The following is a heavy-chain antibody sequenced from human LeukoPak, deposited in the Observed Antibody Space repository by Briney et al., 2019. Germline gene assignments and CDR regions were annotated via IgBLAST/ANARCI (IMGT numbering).Heavy chain of an antibody. CDR3: AKARSGYDFDY. J-gene: IGHJ4*02. CDR1: GFTLSSYG. Sequence: GGSLRLSCAASGFTLSSYGMSWVRQAPGKGLEWVSGISGSGETTYYPDSVKGRFTISRDNSKNTLYLQMNSLRAEDTAVYYCAKARSGYDFDYWGQGTLVTVSS. CDR2: ISGSGETT. V-gene: IGHV3-23*01. D-gene: IGHD5-12*01.